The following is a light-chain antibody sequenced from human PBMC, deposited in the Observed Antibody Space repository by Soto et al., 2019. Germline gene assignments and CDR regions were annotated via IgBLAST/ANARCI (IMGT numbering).Light chain of an antibody. CDR2: EVN. CDR1: NSDIGGFPY. V-gene: IGLV2-14*01. J-gene: IGLJ3*02. Sequence: QSALTQPASVSGSPGQSITISCTGTNSDIGGFPYVSWYQQHPGKAPKLMIYEVNNRPSGVSYRFSGSKSGNTASLTISGLQAEDEADYYCSSYTDRSTNTWVFGGGTKLTVL. CDR3: SSYTDRSTNTWV.